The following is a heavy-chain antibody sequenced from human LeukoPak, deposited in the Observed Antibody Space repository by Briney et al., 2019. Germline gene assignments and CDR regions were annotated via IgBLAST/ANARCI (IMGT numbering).Heavy chain of an antibody. J-gene: IGHJ5*02. CDR3: ARRHPDCSGGSCYWFDP. Sequence: ASVKVSCKASGYTFTSDDINWVRQATGQGLEWMGWMNPNSGNTGYAQKFQGRVTMTRNTSISTAYMELSSLRSEDTAVYYCARRHPDCSGGSCYWFDPWGQGTLVTVSS. D-gene: IGHD2-15*01. CDR1: GYTFTSDD. CDR2: MNPNSGNT. V-gene: IGHV1-8*01.